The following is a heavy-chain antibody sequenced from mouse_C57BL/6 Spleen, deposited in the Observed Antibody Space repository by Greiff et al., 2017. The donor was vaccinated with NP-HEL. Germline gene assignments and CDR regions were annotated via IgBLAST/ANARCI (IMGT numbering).Heavy chain of an antibody. V-gene: IGHV2-2*01. CDR3: ASDGYYDAMDY. CDR1: GFSLTSYG. Sequence: VMLVESGPGLVQPSQSLSITCTVSGFSLTSYGVHWVRQSPGKGLEWLGVIWSGGSTDYNAAFISRLSISKDNSKSQVFFKMNSLQADDTAIYYCASDGYYDAMDYWGQGTSVTVSS. D-gene: IGHD2-3*01. CDR2: IWSGGST. J-gene: IGHJ4*01.